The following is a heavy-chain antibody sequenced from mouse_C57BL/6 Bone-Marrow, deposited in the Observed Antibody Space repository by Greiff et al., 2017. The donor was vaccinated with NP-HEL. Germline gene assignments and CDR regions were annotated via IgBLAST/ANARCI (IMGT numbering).Heavy chain of an antibody. V-gene: IGHV1-42*01. CDR2: INPSTGGT. Sequence: VQLKQSGPELVKPGASVKISCKASGYSFTGYYMNWVKQSPEKSLEWIGEINPSTGGTTYNQKFKAKATLTVDKSSSTAYMQLKSLTSEDSAVYYCARVKGLLYWYFDVWGTGTTVTVSS. CDR1: GYSFTGYY. D-gene: IGHD2-3*01. J-gene: IGHJ1*03. CDR3: ARVKGLLYWYFDV.